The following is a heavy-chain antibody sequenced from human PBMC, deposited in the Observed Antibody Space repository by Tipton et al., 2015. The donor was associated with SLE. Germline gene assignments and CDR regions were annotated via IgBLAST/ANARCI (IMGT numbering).Heavy chain of an antibody. CDR1: AGSISSTTYY. V-gene: IGHV4-39*01. CDR2: AYYSGNT. CDR3: ARQPAAFDI. J-gene: IGHJ3*02. Sequence: LSLTCTVSAGSISSTTYYWGWIRQPPGKGLEWIGTAYYSGNTYYNPSLRSRVTISVDTSRNQFSLKLSSVTAADTAVYYYARQPAAFDIWGQGTRVTVSS.